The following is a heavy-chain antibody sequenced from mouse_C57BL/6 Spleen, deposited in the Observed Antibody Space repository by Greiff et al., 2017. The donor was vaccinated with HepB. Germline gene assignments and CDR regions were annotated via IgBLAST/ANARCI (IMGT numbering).Heavy chain of an antibody. CDR3: ARDGGAQATFAY. V-gene: IGHV5-4*01. Sequence: QGVESGGGLVKPGGSLKLSCAASGFTFSSYAMSWVRQTPEKRLEWVATISDGGSYTYYPDNVKGRFTISRDNAKNNLYLQMSHLKSEDTAMYYCARDGGAQATFAYWGQGTLVTVSA. CDR1: GFTFSSYA. J-gene: IGHJ3*01. CDR2: ISDGGSYT. D-gene: IGHD3-2*02.